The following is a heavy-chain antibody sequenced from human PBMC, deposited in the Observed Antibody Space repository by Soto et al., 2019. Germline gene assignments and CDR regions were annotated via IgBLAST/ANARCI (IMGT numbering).Heavy chain of an antibody. Sequence: GGSLRLSCAASGFTFSDYYMSWVRQAPGKGLEWLSYISGSGTTIYYADSVRGRFTISRDNARNSLYLQMSSLRAEDTALYYCATLAAALTEDWGQGTLVTVSS. CDR3: ATLAAALTED. D-gene: IGHD6-13*01. V-gene: IGHV3-11*01. CDR1: GFTFSDYY. CDR2: ISGSGTTI. J-gene: IGHJ4*02.